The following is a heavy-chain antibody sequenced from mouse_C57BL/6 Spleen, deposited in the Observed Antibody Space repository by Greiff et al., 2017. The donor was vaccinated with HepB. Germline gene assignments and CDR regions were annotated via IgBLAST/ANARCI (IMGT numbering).Heavy chain of an antibody. CDR2: IHPNSGST. Sequence: QVQLQQPGAELVKPGASVKLSCKASGYTFTSYWMHWVKQRPGQGLEWIGMIHPNSGSTNYNEKFKSKATLTVDKSSSTAYMQLSSLTSEDSAVYYCARCGGILRMADDWGKGTTRTVSS. V-gene: IGHV1-64*01. J-gene: IGHJ2*01. CDR1: GYTFTSYW. D-gene: IGHD1-1*01. CDR3: ARCGGILRMADD.